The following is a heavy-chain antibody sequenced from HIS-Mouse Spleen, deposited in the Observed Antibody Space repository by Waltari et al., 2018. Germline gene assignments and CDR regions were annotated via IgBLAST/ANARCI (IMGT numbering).Heavy chain of an antibody. V-gene: IGHV3-30*04. CDR1: GFTFSSYA. Sequence: GSGGGVVQPGRSLRLSCAASGFTFSSYAMHWVRQAPGKGLEWVAVISYDGSNKYYADSVKGRFTISRDNSKNTLYLQMNSLRAEDTAVYYCARRYSGYDLGYWGQGTLVTVSS. CDR3: ARRYSGYDLGY. CDR2: ISYDGSNK. D-gene: IGHD5-12*01. J-gene: IGHJ4*02.